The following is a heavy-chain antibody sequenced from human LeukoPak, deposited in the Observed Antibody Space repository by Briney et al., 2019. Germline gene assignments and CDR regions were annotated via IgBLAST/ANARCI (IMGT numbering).Heavy chain of an antibody. J-gene: IGHJ6*03. CDR3: ARSGPSFYYYGSGSYYRDYYYYYMDV. CDR1: GFTFSSYA. D-gene: IGHD3-10*01. CDR2: IKQDGSEK. Sequence: GGSLRLSCAASGFTFSSYAMSWVRQAPGKGLEWVANIKQDGSEKYYVDSVKGRFTISRDNAKNSLYLQMNSLRAEDTAVYYCARSGPSFYYYGSGSYYRDYYYYYMDVWGKGTTVTVSS. V-gene: IGHV3-7*01.